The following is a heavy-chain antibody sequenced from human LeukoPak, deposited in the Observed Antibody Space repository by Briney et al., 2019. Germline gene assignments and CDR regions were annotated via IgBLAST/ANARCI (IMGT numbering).Heavy chain of an antibody. CDR3: VRGGRWIDAFDI. CDR1: GFIFSSYR. D-gene: IGHD1-1*01. CDR2: ISSSSTYT. V-gene: IGHV3-21*01. J-gene: IGHJ3*02. Sequence: PGGSLRLSCAASGFIFSSYRMNWVRQAPGKGLEWVSSISSSSTYTYYADSVRGRFTVSRDNAKNSLYLQMNSLRAEDTAVYYCVRGGRWIDAFDIWGQGTMVTVSS.